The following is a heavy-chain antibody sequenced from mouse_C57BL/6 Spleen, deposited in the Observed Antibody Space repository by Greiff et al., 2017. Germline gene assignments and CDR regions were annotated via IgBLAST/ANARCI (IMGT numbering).Heavy chain of an antibody. CDR2: INPNNGGT. V-gene: IGHV1-26*01. Sequence: VQLQQSGPELVKPGASVKISCKASGYTFTDYYMNWVKQSPGQSLEWIGDINPNNGGTSYNQKFKGKATLTVDKSSSTAYMDLRSLTSEDSAVXYCARGTVYCGNYEGFAYWGQGTLVTVSA. D-gene: IGHD2-1*01. CDR3: ARGTVYCGNYEGFAY. CDR1: GYTFTDYY. J-gene: IGHJ3*01.